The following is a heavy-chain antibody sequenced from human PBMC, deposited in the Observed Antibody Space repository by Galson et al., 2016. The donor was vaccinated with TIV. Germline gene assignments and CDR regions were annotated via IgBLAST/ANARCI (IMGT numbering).Heavy chain of an antibody. V-gene: IGHV1-18*01. J-gene: IGHJ4*02. CDR1: GYTFIRYG. Sequence: SVKVSCKASGYTFIRYGISWVRQAPGQGLEWMRWISTFNDNTKYAQKFQGRVTMTTDTSTSTVSMELRSLRSDDTAVYYCARDRLDIVAVPPGIKLGFWGQGTLVTVSS. CDR3: ARDRLDIVAVPPGIKLGF. CDR2: ISTFNDNT. D-gene: IGHD2-2*03.